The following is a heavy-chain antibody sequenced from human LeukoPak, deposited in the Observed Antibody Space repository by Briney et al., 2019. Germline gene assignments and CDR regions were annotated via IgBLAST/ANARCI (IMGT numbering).Heavy chain of an antibody. V-gene: IGHV3-23*01. Sequence: PGGSLRLSCAASGFTFGGQAMSWVRQAPGRGLEWVSVISASGGGTYYADSVKGRFTISRDNSKNTLYLQMNSLRAEDTAVYYCTKRLPYYFDYWGQGTLVTVSS. CDR2: ISASGGGT. D-gene: IGHD2-15*01. CDR1: GFTFGGQA. CDR3: TKRLPYYFDY. J-gene: IGHJ4*02.